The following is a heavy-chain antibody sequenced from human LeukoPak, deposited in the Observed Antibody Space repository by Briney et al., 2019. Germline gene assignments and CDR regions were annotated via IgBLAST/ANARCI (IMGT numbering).Heavy chain of an antibody. J-gene: IGHJ5*02. Sequence: SETLSLTCTVSGGSISSYYWSWIRQPPGKGLEWIGYIHYSGSTNYNPSLKSRVTIPVDTSKNQLSLKLSSVTAADTAVYYCARAPTYYYDSSGYYWNWFDPWGQGTLVTVSS. CDR3: ARAPTYYYDSSGYYWNWFDP. V-gene: IGHV4-59*01. D-gene: IGHD3-22*01. CDR1: GGSISSYY. CDR2: IHYSGST.